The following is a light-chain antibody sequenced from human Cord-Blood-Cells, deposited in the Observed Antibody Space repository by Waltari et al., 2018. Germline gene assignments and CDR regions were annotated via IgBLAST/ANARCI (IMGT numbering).Light chain of an antibody. J-gene: IGLJ3*02. V-gene: IGLV2-14*01. CDR2: DVS. CDR3: SSYTSSSTLV. CDR1: SSDVGGYNY. Sequence: QSALPLPASVSGSPGQSITISCTATSSDVGGYNYFSWYQQHPGKAPKLMIYDVSKRPSGVSNRFSGSKAGNTASLTISGLQAEDEADYYCSSYTSSSTLVFGGGTKLTVL.